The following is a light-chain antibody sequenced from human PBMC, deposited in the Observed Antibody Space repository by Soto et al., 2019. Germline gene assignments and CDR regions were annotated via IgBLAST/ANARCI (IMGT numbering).Light chain of an antibody. CDR3: QQYYSSPLT. J-gene: IGKJ4*01. CDR2: WAS. V-gene: IGKV4-1*01. Sequence: DIVMTQSPDSLAVPLGERATISCKSSQSILNNSNNKNYLAWYQQKPGQPPKLLIYWASTRESGVPDRFSGSGSGTDFTLTISSLQAGDVAVYYCQQYYSSPLTFGGGTKVEIK. CDR1: QSILNNSNNKNY.